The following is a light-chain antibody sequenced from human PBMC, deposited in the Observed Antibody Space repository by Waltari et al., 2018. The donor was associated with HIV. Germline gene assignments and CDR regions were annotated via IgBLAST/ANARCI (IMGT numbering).Light chain of an antibody. V-gene: IGLV2-23*02. CDR3: CSYAGSSTHV. CDR2: EIS. J-gene: IGLJ1*01. CDR1: SSDVGRYTV. Sequence: SALTQPASVSGSPGPSITIPCAGTSSDVGRYTVVSWYQQHPGKAPKLMIYEISKRPSGVSNRFSGSKSGNTASLTISGLQAEDESDYYCCSYAGSSTHVFGTGTKVTVL.